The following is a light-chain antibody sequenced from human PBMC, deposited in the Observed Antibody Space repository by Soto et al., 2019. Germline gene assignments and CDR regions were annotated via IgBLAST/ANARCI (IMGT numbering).Light chain of an antibody. J-gene: IGKJ4*01. CDR1: QSISSY. CDR3: QQSYSTLT. CDR2: AAS. Sequence: DIQMTQSPSSLSASVGDRVTITCRASQSISSYLNWYQQKPGKAPKLLIYAASSLQSGVPSRFSGSGSGTDFTLTISSLQPEDFATYYCQQSYSTLTLGGGTNVEIK. V-gene: IGKV1-39*01.